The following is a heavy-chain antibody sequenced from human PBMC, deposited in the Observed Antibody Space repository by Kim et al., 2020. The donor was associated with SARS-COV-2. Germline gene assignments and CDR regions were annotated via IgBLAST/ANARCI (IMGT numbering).Heavy chain of an antibody. CDR2: ISGSGGST. CDR1: GFTFSSYA. V-gene: IGHV3-23*01. J-gene: IGHJ6*02. CDR3: AKDRPEGMITFGYYYGMDV. Sequence: GGSLRLSCAASGFTFSSYAMSWVRQAPRKGLEWVSAISGSGGSTYYADSVKGRFTISRDNSKNTLYLQMNSLRAEDTAVYYCAKDRPEGMITFGYYYGMDVWGQGTTVTVSS. D-gene: IGHD3-16*01.